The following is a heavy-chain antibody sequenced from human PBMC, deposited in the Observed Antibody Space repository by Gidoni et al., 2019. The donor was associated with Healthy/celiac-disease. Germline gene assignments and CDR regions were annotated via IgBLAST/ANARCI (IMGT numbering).Heavy chain of an antibody. D-gene: IGHD4-17*01. J-gene: IGHJ6*02. V-gene: IGHV3-21*01. Sequence: EVQLVESGGGLVKPGGSLRLSCAASGFTFSSYSMNWVRQAPGKGLEWVSSLSSSSSYIYYADSVKGRFTISRDNAKNSLYLQLNSLRAEDTAVYYCARDTNVFTVTRELYYYYGMDVWGQGTTVTVSS. CDR3: ARDTNVFTVTRELYYYYGMDV. CDR2: LSSSSSYI. CDR1: GFTFSSYS.